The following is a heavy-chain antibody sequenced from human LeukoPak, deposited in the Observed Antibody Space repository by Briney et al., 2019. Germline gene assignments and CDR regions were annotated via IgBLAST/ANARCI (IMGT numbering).Heavy chain of an antibody. D-gene: IGHD2-2*01. CDR3: ARVRGYCTSTSCPDAFDI. CDR2: IKEDGSEK. Sequence: GGSLRLSCAASGLSFSNYWMSWARQVPGKGLEWVANIKEDGSEKYYVDSVKGRFTISRDNAKKILYLQMNSLRAEDTAVYYCARVRGYCTSTSCPDAFDIWGQGTMVTVSS. CDR1: GLSFSNYW. J-gene: IGHJ3*02. V-gene: IGHV3-7*01.